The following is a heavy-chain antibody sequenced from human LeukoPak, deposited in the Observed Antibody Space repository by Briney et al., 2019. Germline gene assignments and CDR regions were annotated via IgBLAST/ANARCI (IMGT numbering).Heavy chain of an antibody. CDR3: ARAPYSNYVNLDF. J-gene: IGHJ4*02. V-gene: IGHV3-49*04. CDR2: ISSKAYGGTT. D-gene: IGHD4-11*01. CDR1: DCPFGDYT. Sequence: PGRSLRLSCTASDCPFGDYTMTWVRQAPGKGLEWVGFISSKAYGGTTEYAASVRGRFTISRDDSKSIAYLQMNSLRTEDTAVYHCARAPYSNYVNLDFWGQGTLVTVSS.